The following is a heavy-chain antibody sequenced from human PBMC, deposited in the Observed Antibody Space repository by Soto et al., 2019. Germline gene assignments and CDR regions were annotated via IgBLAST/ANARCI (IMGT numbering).Heavy chain of an antibody. D-gene: IGHD2-21*02. CDR2: IRSSGGHT. V-gene: IGHV3-23*01. Sequence: GSLRLSCVASGFTFSNSAMSWVRHVPGKGLEWAAGIRSSGGHTSYADSVKGRFTISRDNSKDTLYLQMNSLRAEDTALYYCAKVQEFCGFNCYIVDSWGQGVLVTVS. CDR3: AKVQEFCGFNCYIVDS. J-gene: IGHJ5*01. CDR1: GFTFSNSA.